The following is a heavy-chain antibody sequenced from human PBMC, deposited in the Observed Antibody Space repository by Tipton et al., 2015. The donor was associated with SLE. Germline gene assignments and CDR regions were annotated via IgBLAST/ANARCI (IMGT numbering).Heavy chain of an antibody. V-gene: IGHV1-18*01. CDR2: ISGDNGRT. D-gene: IGHD6-19*01. CDR3: AIAVAGTFFFDY. Sequence: QLVQSGVEVKKPGASVKVSCKAFGYTFINFGISWVRQAPGQGLEWMGWISGDNGRTRYAQNLQDRVTMTTDTSTSTAYMELMSLRSDDTAVYYCAIAVAGTFFFDYWGQGTLVTVSS. CDR1: GYTFINFG. J-gene: IGHJ4*02.